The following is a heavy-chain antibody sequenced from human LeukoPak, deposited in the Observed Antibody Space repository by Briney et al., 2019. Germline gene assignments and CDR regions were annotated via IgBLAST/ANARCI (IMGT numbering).Heavy chain of an antibody. CDR1: GFTFSSYA. CDR2: ISGSGGST. V-gene: IGHV3-23*01. J-gene: IGHJ4*02. Sequence: GGSLRLSCAASGFTFSSYAMSWVRQAPGKGLEWVSAISGSGGSTYYADSVKGRFTISRDNSKNTLYLQVNSLRAEDTAVYYCAKIKWIQLWLIDYWGQGTLVTVSS. D-gene: IGHD5-18*01. CDR3: AKIKWIQLWLIDY.